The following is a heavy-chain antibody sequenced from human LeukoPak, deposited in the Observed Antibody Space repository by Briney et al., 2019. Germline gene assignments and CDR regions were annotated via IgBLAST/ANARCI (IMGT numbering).Heavy chain of an antibody. J-gene: IGHJ4*02. CDR1: GFTFSDYD. CDR2: ISGRSSHM. D-gene: IGHD3-16*01. Sequence: GESLTLSCSASGFTFSDYDMNWVRQAPRKGLEWVSSISGRSSHMYYGESVKGRFSIYRDNAKNSLYLQMNSLGAEDTAVYYCGRAFPPLRVSSAGDFWGQGTLVTVSS. CDR3: GRAFPPLRVSSAGDF. V-gene: IGHV3-21*01.